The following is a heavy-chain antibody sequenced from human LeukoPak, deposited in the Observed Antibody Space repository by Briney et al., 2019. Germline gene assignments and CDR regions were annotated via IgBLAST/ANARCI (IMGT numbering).Heavy chain of an antibody. D-gene: IGHD5-18*01. CDR2: INSDGSST. CDR3: ARDPGGYSYGYNWFDP. Sequence: GGSLRLSCAASGFTFSSYWMHWVRQAPGKGLVWVSRINSDGSSTNYADSVKGRFTISRDNAKNTLYLQMNSLRAEDTAVYYCARDPGGYSYGYNWFDPWGQGTLVTVSS. CDR1: GFTFSSYW. V-gene: IGHV3-74*01. J-gene: IGHJ5*02.